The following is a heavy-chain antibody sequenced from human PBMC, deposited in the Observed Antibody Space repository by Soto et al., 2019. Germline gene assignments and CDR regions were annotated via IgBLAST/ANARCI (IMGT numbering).Heavy chain of an antibody. J-gene: IGHJ4*02. D-gene: IGHD6-6*01. Sequence: EVQLLESGGGLVQPGGSLRVSCAASGFTLSSYAMSWVRQAPGKGLEWVSAISGSGVSTYYTDSVKGRFTISRDISKNPLYLQMSTLRAEDTAVYFCALKGPARAFDYWGQGTLVTVSP. CDR1: GFTLSSYA. CDR3: ALKGPARAFDY. V-gene: IGHV3-23*01. CDR2: ISGSGVST.